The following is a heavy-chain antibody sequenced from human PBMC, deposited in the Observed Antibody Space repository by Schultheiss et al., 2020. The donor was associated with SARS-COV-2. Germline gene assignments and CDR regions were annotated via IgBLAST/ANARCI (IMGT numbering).Heavy chain of an antibody. D-gene: IGHD6-13*01. Sequence: SVKVSCKASGGTFSSYAISWVRQAPGQGLEWMGGIIPIFGTANYAQKFQGRVTITADESTSTAYMELSSLRSEDTAVYYCARDRGYSSSWYVDWFDPWGQGTLVTVSS. J-gene: IGHJ5*02. CDR2: IIPIFGTA. CDR1: GGTFSSYA. CDR3: ARDRGYSSSWYVDWFDP. V-gene: IGHV1-69*13.